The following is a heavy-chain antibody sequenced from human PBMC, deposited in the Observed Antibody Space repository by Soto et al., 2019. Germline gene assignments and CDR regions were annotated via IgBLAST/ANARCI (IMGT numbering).Heavy chain of an antibody. J-gene: IGHJ4*02. Sequence: EVQLLESGGGLVQPGGSLRLSCAASGLTFSDYAMSWVRQAPGKGLEWVSAILGSGRSTYYAASLKGRFTISRDNSRNTLYLQMNSLRAEDTAVYYCAGRRGGAYYFDYWGQGTLVTVSS. CDR3: AGRRGGAYYFDY. D-gene: IGHD3-10*01. V-gene: IGHV3-23*01. CDR2: ILGSGRST. CDR1: GLTFSDYA.